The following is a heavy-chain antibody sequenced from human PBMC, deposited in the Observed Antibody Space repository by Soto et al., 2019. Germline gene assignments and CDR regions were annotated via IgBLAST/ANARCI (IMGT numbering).Heavy chain of an antibody. V-gene: IGHV3-73*02. CDR3: TRQTDAVQWLVVPTDYNFDY. D-gene: IGHD6-19*01. CDR2: IRSKTNSYAT. J-gene: IGHJ4*02. Sequence: EGQLVESGGGLVQPGGSLKLPCAASGFTFGGSAMHWVRQASGKGLEWVGHIRSKTNSYATAYAESVKGRFTISRDDSMNTAYLQMNSLKTEDTAVYFCTRQTDAVQWLVVPTDYNFDYWDQGTLVTVSS. CDR1: GFTFGGSA.